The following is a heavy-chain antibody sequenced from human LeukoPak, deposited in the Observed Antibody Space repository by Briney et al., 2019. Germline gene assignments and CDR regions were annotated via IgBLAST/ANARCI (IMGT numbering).Heavy chain of an antibody. V-gene: IGHV4-39*07. CDR3: ARDRGPTGLFDY. D-gene: IGHD1-1*01. J-gene: IGHJ4*02. CDR1: GGSISSSSYY. Sequence: PSETLSLTCTVSGGSISSSSYYWGWIRQPPGKGLEWIGSIYYSGSTYYNPSLKSRVTISVDTSKNQFSLKLSSVTAADTAVYYCARDRGPTGLFDYWGQGTLVTVSS. CDR2: IYYSGST.